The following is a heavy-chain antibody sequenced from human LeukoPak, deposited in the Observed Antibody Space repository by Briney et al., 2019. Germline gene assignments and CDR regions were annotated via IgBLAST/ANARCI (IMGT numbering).Heavy chain of an antibody. CDR3: ARRQMDRGFDY. CDR2: IYYSGST. V-gene: IGHV4-39*01. J-gene: IGHJ4*02. Sequence: SETLSVTCTVSGGSISSSSYYWGWIRQPPGKGLEWIGSIYYSGSTYYNPSLKSRVTISVDTSKNQFSLKLSSVTAADTAVYYCARRQMDRGFDYWGQGTLVTVSP. CDR1: GGSISSSSYY. D-gene: IGHD2-8*01.